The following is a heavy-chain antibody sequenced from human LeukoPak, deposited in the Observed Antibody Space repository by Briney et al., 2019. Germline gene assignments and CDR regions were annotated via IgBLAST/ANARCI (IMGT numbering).Heavy chain of an antibody. Sequence: SETLSLTCTVSGGSISGYYWSWIRRPPGKRLECIGCIYYSGSTNYNPSLKSRVTISVDTSKNQFSLKLSSVTAADTAVYYCAREVMVYTIPLNYYYMDVWGRGTTVTVSS. V-gene: IGHV4-59*01. CDR3: AREVMVYTIPLNYYYMDV. CDR1: GGSISGYY. D-gene: IGHD2-8*01. J-gene: IGHJ6*03. CDR2: IYYSGST.